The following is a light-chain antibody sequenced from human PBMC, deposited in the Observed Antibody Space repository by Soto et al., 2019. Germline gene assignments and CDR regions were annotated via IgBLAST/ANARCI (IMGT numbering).Light chain of an antibody. V-gene: IGLV2-8*01. J-gene: IGLJ1*01. CDR3: SSYAGSYYV. Sequence: QSALTQPPSASGSPGQSVTISCTGTSSDVGGYNYVSWYQQHPGKAPKLMIYEVSKRPSGVPERFSGSKSGNTASLTVSGLQAEDEADYYCSSYAGSYYVFGTGTKLTVL. CDR1: SSDVGGYNY. CDR2: EVS.